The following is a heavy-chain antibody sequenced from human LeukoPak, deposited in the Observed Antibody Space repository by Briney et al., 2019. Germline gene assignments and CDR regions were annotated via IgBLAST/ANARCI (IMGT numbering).Heavy chain of an antibody. CDR1: GGSISSSSYY. CDR2: IYYSGST. Sequence: PSETLSLTCTVSGGSISSSSYYWGWIRQPPGKGLEWIGSIYYSGSTYYNPSLKSRVTISVDTSKNQFSLKLSSVTAADTAVYYCARESDADGMDVWGQGTTVTVSS. J-gene: IGHJ6*02. V-gene: IGHV4-39*02. CDR3: ARESDADGMDV.